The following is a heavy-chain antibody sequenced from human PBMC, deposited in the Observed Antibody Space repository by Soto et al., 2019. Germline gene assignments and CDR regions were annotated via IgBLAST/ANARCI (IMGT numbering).Heavy chain of an antibody. CDR2: IGGTDGDSDGVP. J-gene: IGHJ3*01. Sequence: VKLLESGGDLVQPEGSLRLSCVASGFILNNYAMSWVRQAPGKGLEWVSTIGGTDGDSDGVPWYEDSVKGRLTISRDSSANTLFLHMDNLRAADSALYFCVKRGRNWGAFDFWGQGTTVVVSS. D-gene: IGHD7-27*01. CDR1: GFILNNYA. V-gene: IGHV3-23*01. CDR3: VKRGRNWGAFDF.